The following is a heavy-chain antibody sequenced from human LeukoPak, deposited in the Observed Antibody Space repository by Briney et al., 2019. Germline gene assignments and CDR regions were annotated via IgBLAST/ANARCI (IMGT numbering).Heavy chain of an antibody. CDR1: GFTFRSYS. CDR2: ISSSSSYI. J-gene: IGHJ4*02. Sequence: GGSLRLSCAASGFTFRSYSMNWVRQAPGKGLEWVSSISSSSSYIYYADSVKGGFTISRDNAKNSLYLQMNSLRAEDTAVYYCARIYGAALFDYWGQGTLVTVSS. V-gene: IGHV3-21*01. CDR3: ARIYGAALFDY. D-gene: IGHD4-17*01.